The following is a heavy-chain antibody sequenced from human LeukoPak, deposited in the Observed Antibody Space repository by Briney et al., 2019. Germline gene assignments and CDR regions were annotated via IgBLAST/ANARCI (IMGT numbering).Heavy chain of an antibody. CDR2: IWYDGSNK. D-gene: IGHD3-16*01. CDR1: GFTFSSYG. J-gene: IGHJ6*02. CDR3: ASALRGTFNYYYYGMDV. Sequence: GGSLRLSCAASGFTFSSYGMHWVRQAPGKGLEWVSVIWYDGSNKYYADSVKGRFTISRDNSKNTLYLQMNSLRAEDTAVYYCASALRGTFNYYYYGMDVSGQGTTVTVSS. V-gene: IGHV3-33*01.